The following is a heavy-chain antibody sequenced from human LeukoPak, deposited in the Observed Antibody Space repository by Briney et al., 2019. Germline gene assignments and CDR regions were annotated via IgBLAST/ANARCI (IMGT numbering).Heavy chain of an antibody. J-gene: IGHJ4*02. D-gene: IGHD3-10*01. Sequence: SETLSLTCTVSGGSISSYYWSWIRQPPGKGLEWIGYIYYSGSTNYNPSLKSRVTISVDTSKNQFSLKLSSVTAADTAVYYCARGVWFGELPFHYWSQGTLVTVSS. V-gene: IGHV4-59*01. CDR2: IYYSGST. CDR1: GGSISSYY. CDR3: ARGVWFGELPFHY.